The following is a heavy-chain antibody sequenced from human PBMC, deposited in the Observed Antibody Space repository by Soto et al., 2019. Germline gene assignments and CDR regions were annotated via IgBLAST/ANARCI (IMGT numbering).Heavy chain of an antibody. CDR3: ARSETGRDIDY. V-gene: IGHV4-30-2*01. CDR1: GGSISSGDYS. CDR2: IYHSGST. Sequence: PSETLSLTCAVSGGSISSGDYSWNWIRQPPGKGLEWIGYIYHSGSTNYNPSLKSRVTISLDTSKNQFSLKLSSVTAADTAVYYCARSETGRDIDYWGQGTLVTVSS. J-gene: IGHJ4*02.